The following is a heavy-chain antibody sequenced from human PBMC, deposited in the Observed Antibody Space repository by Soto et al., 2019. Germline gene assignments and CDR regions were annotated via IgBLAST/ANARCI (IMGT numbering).Heavy chain of an antibody. D-gene: IGHD2-15*01. V-gene: IGHV3-13*05. Sequence: GGSLRLSCAASGLTFSAYDMHWVRQTTGKGLEWVSAIGAADDPYYLGSVKGRFTISRENAKNSLYLQMNSLRAEDTAVYYCARAYSGRLPRRADYYFAMDVWGQGTTVTVSS. CDR1: GLTFSAYD. CDR3: ARAYSGRLPRRADYYFAMDV. CDR2: IGAADDP. J-gene: IGHJ6*02.